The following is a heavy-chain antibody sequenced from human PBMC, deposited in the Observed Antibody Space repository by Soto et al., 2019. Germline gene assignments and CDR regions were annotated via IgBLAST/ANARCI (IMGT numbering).Heavy chain of an antibody. Sequence: PGGSLRLSCEVSGFTFSDHYMDWVRQAPGKGLEWVGRSRNKASSFSTAYAPSVKGRFTISRDDSKSSLYLQMNSLKTDDTAVYYCTRIAYNYGPGDYWGQGTLVTVSS. CDR2: SRNKASSFST. V-gene: IGHV3-72*01. J-gene: IGHJ4*02. CDR1: GFTFSDHY. CDR3: TRIAYNYGPGDY. D-gene: IGHD2-21*01.